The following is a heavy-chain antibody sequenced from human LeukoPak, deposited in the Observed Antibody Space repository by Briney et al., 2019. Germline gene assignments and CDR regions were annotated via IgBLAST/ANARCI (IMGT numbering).Heavy chain of an antibody. V-gene: IGHV3-7*03. D-gene: IGHD6-19*01. Sequence: PGGSLRLSCAASGFTFSSYWMSWVRQAPGKGLEWVANIKQDGSEKYYVDSVKGRFTISRDNAKNSLCLQMNSLRAEDTAVYYCAREAVAGPFDYWGQGTLVTVSS. CDR2: IKQDGSEK. CDR3: AREAVAGPFDY. CDR1: GFTFSSYW. J-gene: IGHJ4*02.